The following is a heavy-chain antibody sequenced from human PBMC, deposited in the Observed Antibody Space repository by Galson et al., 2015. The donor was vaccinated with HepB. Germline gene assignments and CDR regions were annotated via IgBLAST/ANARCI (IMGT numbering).Heavy chain of an antibody. CDR2: ISGYKGNT. Sequence: SVKVSCKASGYIFTSYGLSWVRQAPGQGLEWLGWISGYKGNTNYAQKFQGRVTMTTDTSTTTAYMELRSLRSDDTAVYYCARDQDYYDSSGYWAYWGQGTLVTVSS. J-gene: IGHJ4*02. CDR1: GYIFTSYG. CDR3: ARDQDYYDSSGYWAY. D-gene: IGHD3-22*01. V-gene: IGHV1-18*01.